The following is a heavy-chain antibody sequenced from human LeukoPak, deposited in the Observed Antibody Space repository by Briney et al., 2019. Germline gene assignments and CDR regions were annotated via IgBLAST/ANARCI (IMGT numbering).Heavy chain of an antibody. CDR3: ARTYYYDSSGYYSDY. CDR1: GYSFPSYW. CDR2: IYPDDSDT. V-gene: IGHV5-51*01. Sequence: GESLKISCKGSGYSFPSYWIAWVRQMPGKGLEWMGIIYPDDSDTRYSPSFQGQVTISADKSISTAYLQWSSLKASDTAMYYCARTYYYDSSGYYSDYWGQGTLVTVSS. J-gene: IGHJ4*02. D-gene: IGHD3-22*01.